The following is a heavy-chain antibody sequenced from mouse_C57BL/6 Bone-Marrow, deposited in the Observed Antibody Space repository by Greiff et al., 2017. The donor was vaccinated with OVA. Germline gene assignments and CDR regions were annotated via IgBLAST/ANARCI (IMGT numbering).Heavy chain of an antibody. J-gene: IGHJ2*01. Sequence: QVQLQQPGAELVKPGASVKMSCKASGYTFTSYWITWVKQRPGQGLEWIGDIYPGSGSTNYNEKFKSKATLTVDTSSSTAYMQLSSLTSEDSAVYYCARYGGFITTVNDWGQGTTLTVSS. D-gene: IGHD1-1*01. CDR2: IYPGSGST. CDR3: ARYGGFITTVND. V-gene: IGHV1-55*01. CDR1: GYTFTSYW.